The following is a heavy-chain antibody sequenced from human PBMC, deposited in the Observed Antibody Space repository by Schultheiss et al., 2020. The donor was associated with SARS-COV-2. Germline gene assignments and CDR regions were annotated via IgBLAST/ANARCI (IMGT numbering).Heavy chain of an antibody. CDR1: GGSFSGYY. Sequence: GSLRLSCAVYGGSFSGYYWSWIRQPPGKGLEWIGEINHSGSTNYNPSLKSRVTISVDTSKNQFSLKLTSVTAADTAVYYCARSVGATRVDFWGQGTLVTVSS. CDR3: ARSVGATRVDF. J-gene: IGHJ4*02. CDR2: INHSGST. V-gene: IGHV4-34*01. D-gene: IGHD1-26*01.